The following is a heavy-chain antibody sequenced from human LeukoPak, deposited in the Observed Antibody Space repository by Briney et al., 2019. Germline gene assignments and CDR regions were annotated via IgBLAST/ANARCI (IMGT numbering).Heavy chain of an antibody. CDR3: VLGYSYGYLFDY. Sequence: GGSLRLSCAASGFTFSGSWMSWVRQAPGKGLEWVATINQNGNEKYYVDSVKGRFTISRDNAKNSLNLQMNSLRAEDTAVYFCVLGYSYGYLFDYWGQGTLVTVSS. CDR2: INQNGNEK. D-gene: IGHD5-18*01. J-gene: IGHJ4*02. V-gene: IGHV3-7*01. CDR1: GFTFSGSW.